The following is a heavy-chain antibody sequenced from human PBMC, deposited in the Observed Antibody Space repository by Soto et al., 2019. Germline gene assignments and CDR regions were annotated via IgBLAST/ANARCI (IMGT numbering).Heavy chain of an antibody. Sequence: ASVKVSRKVSGYTLTELSMHWVRQAPGKGLEWMGGFDPEDGETIYAQKFQGRVTMTEDTSTDTAYMELSSLRSEDTAVYYCATVSRDGYNNYYYYGMDVWGQGTTVTVSS. CDR1: GYTLTELS. D-gene: IGHD5-12*01. J-gene: IGHJ6*02. CDR2: FDPEDGET. CDR3: ATVSRDGYNNYYYYGMDV. V-gene: IGHV1-24*01.